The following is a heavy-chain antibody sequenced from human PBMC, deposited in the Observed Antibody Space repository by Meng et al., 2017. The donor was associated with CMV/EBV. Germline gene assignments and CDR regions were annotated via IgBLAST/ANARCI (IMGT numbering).Heavy chain of an antibody. D-gene: IGHD6-13*01. J-gene: IGHJ4*02. CDR2: INHSGST. CDR1: GGSFSGYY. CDR3: AGGIAAAGTRYFDY. Sequence: VHLQQWGAGLLKPSETLSLTCGVYGGSFSGYYWSWIRQPPGKGLEWIGEINHSGSTNYNPSLKSRVTISVDTSKNQFSLKLSSVTAADTAVYYCAGGIAAAGTRYFDYWGQGTLVTVSS. V-gene: IGHV4-34*01.